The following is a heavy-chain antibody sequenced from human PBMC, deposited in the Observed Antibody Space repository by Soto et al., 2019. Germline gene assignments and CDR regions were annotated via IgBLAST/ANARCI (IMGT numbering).Heavy chain of an antibody. D-gene: IGHD4-17*01. CDR3: ARDPTNDYGDDTFDY. Sequence: QVLLLQSGGEVKRPGSSVKVSCKASGDAFKSYAISWVRQAPGQGLEYMGGIIPSYDRAKYAQKFQGRLTVTADIYTSTVYMELSVLKSEDTAVYFCARDPTNDYGDDTFDYWGQGTKVIVSS. CDR1: GDAFKSYA. V-gene: IGHV1-69*06. J-gene: IGHJ4*02. CDR2: IIPSYDRA.